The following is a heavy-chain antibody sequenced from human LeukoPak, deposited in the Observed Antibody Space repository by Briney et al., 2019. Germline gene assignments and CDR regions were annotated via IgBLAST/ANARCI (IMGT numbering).Heavy chain of an antibody. Sequence: GGSLRLSCVGSGFTFSSYAMHWVRQAPGKGLEWVAVISYDGSNKYYADSVKGRFTISRDNSKNTLYLQMNSLRAEDAAVYYCARAGYQLLALYYFDYWGQGTLVTVSS. J-gene: IGHJ4*02. CDR3: ARAGYQLLALYYFDY. CDR2: ISYDGSNK. V-gene: IGHV3-30*14. D-gene: IGHD2-2*01. CDR1: GFTFSSYA.